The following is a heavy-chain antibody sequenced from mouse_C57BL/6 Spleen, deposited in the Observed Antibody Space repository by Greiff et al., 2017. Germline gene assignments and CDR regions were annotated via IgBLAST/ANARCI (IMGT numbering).Heavy chain of an antibody. V-gene: IGHV1-63*01. CDR1: GYTFTNYW. J-gene: IGHJ4*01. D-gene: IGHD2-5*01. Sequence: VQLQQSGAELVRPGTSVKMSCKASGYTFTNYWIGWAKQRPGHGLEWIGDIYPGGGYTNYNEKFNGKATLTADTSSSTAYMQFSSLTSEDSAIYYCERVGDYSNYAGYDAMDYWGQGTSVTVSS. CDR3: ERVGDYSNYAGYDAMDY. CDR2: IYPGGGYT.